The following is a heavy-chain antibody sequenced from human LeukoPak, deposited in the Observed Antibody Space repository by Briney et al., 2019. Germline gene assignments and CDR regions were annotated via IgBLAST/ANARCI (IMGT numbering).Heavy chain of an antibody. J-gene: IGHJ4*02. V-gene: IGHV4-34*01. CDR1: GGSFSGYY. D-gene: IGHD5-18*01. CDR2: INHSGST. Sequence: PSETLSLTCAVYGGSFSGYYWSWIRQPPGKGLEWIGEINHSGSTNYNPSLKSRVTISVDTSKNQFSLKLSSVTAADTAVYYCAREGIQLWLRSIDYWGQGTLVTVSS. CDR3: AREGIQLWLRSIDY.